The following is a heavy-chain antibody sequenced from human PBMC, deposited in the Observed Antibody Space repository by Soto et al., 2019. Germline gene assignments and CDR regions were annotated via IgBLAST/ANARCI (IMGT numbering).Heavy chain of an antibody. CDR3: ARVTFCPNGGCYGIPYYFDY. CDR2: ISAYNGNT. V-gene: IGHV1-18*01. CDR1: GYTFTSYG. J-gene: IGHJ4*02. Sequence: GASVKVSCKASGYTFTSYGISWVRQAPGQGLEWMGWISAYNGNTNYAQKLQGRVTMTTDTSTSTAYMELRSLRSDDTAVYYCARVTFCPNGGCYGIPYYFDYWGQGTLVTVSS. D-gene: IGHD2-8*01.